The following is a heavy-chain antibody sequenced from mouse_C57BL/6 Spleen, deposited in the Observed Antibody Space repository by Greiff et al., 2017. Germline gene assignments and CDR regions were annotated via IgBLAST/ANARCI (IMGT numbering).Heavy chain of an antibody. CDR2: IDPSASET. D-gene: IGHD1-1*01. J-gene: IGHJ2*01. CDR1: GYTFTSYW. V-gene: IGHV1-52*01. Sequence: VQLQQPGAELVRPGSSVKLSCKASGYTFTSYWMHWVKQRPIQGLEWIGNIDPSASETKYNQKFKDKATLTVDKSSNTPYMQLSSLTSEDSAVYDCAGGYCSSFDYWGQGTTLTVAS. CDR3: AGGYCSSFDY.